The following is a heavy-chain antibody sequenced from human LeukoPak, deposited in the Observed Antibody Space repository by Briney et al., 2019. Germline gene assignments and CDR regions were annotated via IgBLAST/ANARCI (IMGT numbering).Heavy chain of an antibody. D-gene: IGHD3-22*01. CDR2: ISTSGGGT. V-gene: IGHV3-23*01. Sequence: GGSLRLSCAASGFTFSSYAMSWVRQAPGKGLEWVSDISTSGGGTYYADSVKGRFTISRDNSKNTLYLQMNSLRAEDTAVYYCAKSTVSPNYYDSSGSFDYWGQGTLVTVSS. CDR3: AKSTVSPNYYDSSGSFDY. J-gene: IGHJ4*02. CDR1: GFTFSSYA.